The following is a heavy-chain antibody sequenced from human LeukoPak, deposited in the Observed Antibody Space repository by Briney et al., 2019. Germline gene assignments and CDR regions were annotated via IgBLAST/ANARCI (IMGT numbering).Heavy chain of an antibody. CDR3: AREGGGSGTYFGFYDYYYMDV. V-gene: IGHV3-7*01. CDR1: GFTFSSYA. J-gene: IGHJ6*03. D-gene: IGHD3-10*01. CDR2: IKQDGREK. Sequence: GGSLRLSCAASGFTFSSYAMSWVPHAPGKGLEWVANIKQDGREKYYVDSVKGRFTISRDNAKNSLYLQMNSLRAEDTAVVYCAREGGGSGTYFGFYDYYYMDVWGKGTTVTISS.